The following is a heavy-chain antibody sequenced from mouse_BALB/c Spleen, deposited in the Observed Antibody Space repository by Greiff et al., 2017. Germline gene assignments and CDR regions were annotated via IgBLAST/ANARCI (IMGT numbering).Heavy chain of an antibody. CDR1: GYTFTSYW. CDR2: INPSTGYT. J-gene: IGHJ3*01. D-gene: IGHD2-4*01. CDR3: ARGDYDYDGGFAY. Sequence: QVQLQQSGAELAKPGASVKMSCKASGYTFTSYWMHWVKQRPGQGLEWIGYINPSTGYTEYNQKFKDKATLTADKSSSTAYMQLSSLTSEDSAVYYCARGDYDYDGGFAYWGQGTLVTVSA. V-gene: IGHV1-7*01.